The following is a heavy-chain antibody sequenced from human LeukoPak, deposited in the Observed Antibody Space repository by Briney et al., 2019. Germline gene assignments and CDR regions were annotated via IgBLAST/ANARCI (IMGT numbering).Heavy chain of an antibody. J-gene: IGHJ3*01. CDR2: IYYSGST. CDR3: AKSMTIQSRPFDV. V-gene: IGHV4-39*01. CDR1: GGSIISTTYY. D-gene: IGHD5-18*01. Sequence: PSETLSLTCTVSGGSIISTTYYWGWIRQPPGKGLEWIGSIYYSGSTYYNPSLKSRVTISVDTSQNQFSLRLSSVTAADTAVYYCAKSMTIQSRPFDVRGQGTMVTVSS.